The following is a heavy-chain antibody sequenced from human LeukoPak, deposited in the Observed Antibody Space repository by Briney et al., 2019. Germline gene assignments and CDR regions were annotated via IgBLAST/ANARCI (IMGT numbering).Heavy chain of an antibody. CDR3: STLTSRGLSDS. CDR1: GFTFTNAW. D-gene: IGHD1-20*01. J-gene: IGHJ4*02. V-gene: IGHV3-15*07. CDR2: IKSKADGETI. Sequence: GSLRLSCAASGFTFTNAWMNWVRQAPGKGLEWVGRIKSKADGETIDYTAPVKGRFTFSRDDSKNMLYLQMNSLKSEDTAVYYCSTLTSRGLSDSWGQGTLVTVSS.